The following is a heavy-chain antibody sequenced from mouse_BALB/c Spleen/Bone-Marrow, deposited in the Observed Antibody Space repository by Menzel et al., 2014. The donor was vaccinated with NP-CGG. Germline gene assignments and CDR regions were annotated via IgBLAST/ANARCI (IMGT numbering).Heavy chain of an antibody. CDR3: ARWEYYAMDY. D-gene: IGHD4-1*01. CDR2: IDPANGNT. J-gene: IGHJ4*01. CDR1: GFNIKETN. Sequence: VQLQQSGAELVKPGASVKLSCTASGFNIKETNMHWVKQRPEQGLEGVGRIDPANGNTKYNPKFQGKATITADTSSNTAYLQLSSLTSEDTAVYYCARWEYYAMDYWGQGTSVTVSS. V-gene: IGHV14-3*02.